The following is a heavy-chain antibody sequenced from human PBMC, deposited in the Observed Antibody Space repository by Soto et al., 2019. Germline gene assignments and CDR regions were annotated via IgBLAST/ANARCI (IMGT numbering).Heavy chain of an antibody. CDR3: ARDDPIDT. CDR2: INSSGRS. V-gene: IGHV4-59*01. J-gene: IGHJ5*02. Sequence: QVRLRESGPQVVKPSATLSLNCNVSGGAFRSYFWSWIRQSPGKGLEWIGNINSSGRSNYNPSFKSRVSMSIDPSKNQFSVRLTSVTPADTAVYYCARDDPIDTWGQGILVTVSS. CDR1: GGAFRSYF.